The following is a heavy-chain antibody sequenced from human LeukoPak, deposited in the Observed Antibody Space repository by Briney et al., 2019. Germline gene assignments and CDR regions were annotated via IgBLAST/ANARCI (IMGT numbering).Heavy chain of an antibody. CDR2: IKQDGSEK. V-gene: IGHV3-7*01. Sequence: GGSLRLPCAASGFTFSKSAMSWVRQAPGKGLEWVANIKQDGSEKYYVDSVKGRFTISRDNAKNSLYLQMNSLRAEDTAVYYCARDGSGSWYWGQGTLVTVSS. CDR1: GFTFSKSA. CDR3: ARDGSGSWY. D-gene: IGHD3-10*01. J-gene: IGHJ4*02.